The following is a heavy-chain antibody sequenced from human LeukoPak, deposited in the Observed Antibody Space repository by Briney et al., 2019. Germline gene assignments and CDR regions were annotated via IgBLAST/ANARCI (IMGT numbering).Heavy chain of an antibody. V-gene: IGHV3-23*01. CDR3: AKDQPIYYDIFAAFDI. J-gene: IGHJ3*02. CDR1: GFTFSSYA. Sequence: GGSLRLSCAASGFTFSSYAMNWVRQAPGKGLEWISSISGSGDNTYYADSVKGRFTISRDNSKNTLYLQMNSLRAEDTAVYYCAKDQPIYYDIFAAFDIWGQGTMVTVSS. D-gene: IGHD3-9*01. CDR2: ISGSGDNT.